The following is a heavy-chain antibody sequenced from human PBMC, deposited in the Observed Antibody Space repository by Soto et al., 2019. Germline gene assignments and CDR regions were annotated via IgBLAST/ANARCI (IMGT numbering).Heavy chain of an antibody. D-gene: IGHD1-1*01. V-gene: IGHV4-31*03. CDR3: ASDACRSNVGYMEV. Sequence: HVQLQEPGPGLVKPSQTLSLTCTVSGGSLNIADYHGTWVRQPPRKELEWIGEIPHSGSSHHNPSLKSRLTMSVGTAKNQVALRLTSVTAADTAVYVCASDACRSNVGYMEVWVQGTTVNVS. CDR1: GGSLNIADYH. J-gene: IGHJ6*03. CDR2: IPHSGSS.